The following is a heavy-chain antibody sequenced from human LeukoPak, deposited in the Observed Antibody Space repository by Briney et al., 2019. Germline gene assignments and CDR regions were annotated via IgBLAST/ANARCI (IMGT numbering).Heavy chain of an antibody. Sequence: SETLSLTCTVSGGSISSGDYYWSWIRQPPGKGLEWIGYIYYGGSTYYNPSLKSRVTISVDTSKNQFSLKLSSVTAADTAVYYCARSEYYVNYFNYWGQGTLVTVSS. V-gene: IGHV4-30-4*01. CDR2: IYYGGST. CDR3: ARSEYYVNYFNY. D-gene: IGHD3-10*02. CDR1: GGSISSGDYY. J-gene: IGHJ4*02.